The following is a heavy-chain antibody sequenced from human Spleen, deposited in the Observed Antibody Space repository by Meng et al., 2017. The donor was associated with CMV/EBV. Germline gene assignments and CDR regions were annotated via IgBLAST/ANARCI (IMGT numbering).Heavy chain of an antibody. CDR3: AKSLRYCSSTSCHAPFDY. CDR1: GFTFITYA. J-gene: IGHJ4*02. D-gene: IGHD2-2*01. Sequence: ETLSLTCAASGFTFITYAMSWVRQAPGKGLEWVSGFSGSTFYGDSVKGRFTISRDNSRNTLYLQMSSLRVEDTAIYYCAKSLRYCSSTSCHAPFDYWGQGTLVTVSS. V-gene: IGHV3-23*01. CDR2: FSGST.